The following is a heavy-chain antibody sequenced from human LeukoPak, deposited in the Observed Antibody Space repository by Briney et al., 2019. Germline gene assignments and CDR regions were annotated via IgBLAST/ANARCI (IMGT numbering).Heavy chain of an antibody. J-gene: IGHJ4*02. CDR3: ARRGSGWSRPNFDY. D-gene: IGHD6-19*01. Sequence: GGSLRLSCAASGFTFSSYAMSWVRQAPGKGLEWVSYISSSGSTIYYADSVKGRFTISRDNAKNSLYLQMNSLRAEDTAVYYCARRGSGWSRPNFDYWGQGTLVTVSS. V-gene: IGHV3-48*04. CDR1: GFTFSSYA. CDR2: ISSSGSTI.